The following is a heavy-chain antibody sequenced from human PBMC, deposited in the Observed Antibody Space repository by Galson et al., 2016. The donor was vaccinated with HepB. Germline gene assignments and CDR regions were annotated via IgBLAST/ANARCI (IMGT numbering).Heavy chain of an antibody. D-gene: IGHD7-27*01. J-gene: IGHJ6*02. CDR1: GFTFNSYA. CDR3: AKDRLQFNYLGYYYGMDV. Sequence: SLRLSCAASGFTFNSYAMHWVRQAPGRGLEWVTIISYDGDNEHYADAAKGRFTISRDNSKNTLYLQMDSLRVEDTAVYYCAKDRLQFNYLGYYYGMDVWGQGTTVTVSS. V-gene: IGHV3-30*18. CDR2: ISYDGDNE.